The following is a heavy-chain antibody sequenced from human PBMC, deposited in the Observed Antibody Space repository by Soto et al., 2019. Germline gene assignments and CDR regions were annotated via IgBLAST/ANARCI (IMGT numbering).Heavy chain of an antibody. CDR1: GYTFTRYN. D-gene: IGHD6-19*01. CDR3: ARGQGISVAGSCRSPWFAP. CDR2: ISAYNSNT. V-gene: IGHV1-18*01. J-gene: IGHJ5*02. Sequence: QVQLLQSGAEVKRPGASVRVSCKASGYTFTRYNITWVRQAPGQGLEWMGWISAYNSNTNYARKMQGRVTMTTDTSTSTVYMELRSLRSDDTAVYYCARGQGISVAGSCRSPWFAPWGQGTLVTVSS.